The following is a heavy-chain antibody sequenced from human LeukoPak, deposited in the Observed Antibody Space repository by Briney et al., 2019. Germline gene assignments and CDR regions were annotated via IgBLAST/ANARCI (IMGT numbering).Heavy chain of an antibody. D-gene: IGHD1-26*01. J-gene: IGHJ5*02. V-gene: IGHV4-38-2*02. CDR2: IYYSGST. CDR3: ARGSIVGATLDP. Sequence: SETLSLTCTVSGYSISSGHYWGWIRQPPGKGLEWIGSIYYSGSTYYNPSLKSRVTISVDTSKNQFSLKLSSVTAADTAVYYCARGSIVGATLDPWGQGTLVTVSS. CDR1: GYSISSGHY.